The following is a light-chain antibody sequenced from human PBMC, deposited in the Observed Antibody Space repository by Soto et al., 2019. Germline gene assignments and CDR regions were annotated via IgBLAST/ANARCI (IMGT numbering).Light chain of an antibody. CDR2: DAS. V-gene: IGKV3-11*01. CDR3: QQRSNWPLT. Sequence: EIVLTQSPATLSLSPGERATLSCRASQSVSSYLAWYQQKPGQAPRLLIYDASNRATGIPPRFSGSGSGSDFTLTISSLEPEDFAVYECQQRSNWPLTFGGGTKVEIK. J-gene: IGKJ4*01. CDR1: QSVSSY.